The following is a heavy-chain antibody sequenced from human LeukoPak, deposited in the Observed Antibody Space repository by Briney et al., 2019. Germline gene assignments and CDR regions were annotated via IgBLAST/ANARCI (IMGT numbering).Heavy chain of an antibody. V-gene: IGHV3-7*03. CDR3: AKRKFSGYYDSSGYYYPRAFDY. CDR2: IKEDGSEA. CDR1: GFTFSRYW. J-gene: IGHJ4*02. Sequence: GESLRLSCAAAGFTFSRYWMSWVRQATGKGLECVAKIKEDGSEAHYVDSVKGRFTISRDNSKNTLYLQMNSLRAEDTAVYYCAKRKFSGYYDSSGYYYPRAFDYWGQGTLVTVSS. D-gene: IGHD3-22*01.